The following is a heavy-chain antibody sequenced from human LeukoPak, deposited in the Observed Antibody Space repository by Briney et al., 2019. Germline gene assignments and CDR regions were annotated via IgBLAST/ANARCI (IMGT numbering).Heavy chain of an antibody. Sequence: SETLSLTCAVYGGSFSGNNWNWIRQPPGKGLGWIGEINHSGATKYNRSLKSRLTIPVDPSKNQFSLKLKSVTAADTAVYYCARGLRNRSSGTRFDVFDIWGQGTMVTVSS. V-gene: IGHV4-34*01. J-gene: IGHJ3*02. D-gene: IGHD6-6*01. CDR2: INHSGAT. CDR3: ARGLRNRSSGTRFDVFDI. CDR1: GGSFSGNN.